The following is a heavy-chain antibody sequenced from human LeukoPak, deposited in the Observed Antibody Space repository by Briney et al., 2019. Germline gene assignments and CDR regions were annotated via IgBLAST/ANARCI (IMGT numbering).Heavy chain of an antibody. V-gene: IGHV1-69*08. CDR2: IIPILGSS. J-gene: IGHJ3*02. Sequence: SVKVSCXASGGTFSSYTSSWVRQAPGQGLEWMGRIIPILGSSNYAQKFQGRVTITADKSTSTAYMEVSSLRSEDTAVYYCARGRDGSAFDIWGQGTMVTVSS. D-gene: IGHD1-26*01. CDR1: GGTFSSYT. CDR3: ARGRDGSAFDI.